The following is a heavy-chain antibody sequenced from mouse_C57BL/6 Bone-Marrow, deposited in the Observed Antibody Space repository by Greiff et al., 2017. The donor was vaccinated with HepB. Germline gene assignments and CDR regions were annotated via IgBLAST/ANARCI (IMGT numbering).Heavy chain of an antibody. CDR2: IDPENGDT. CDR3: TPHYYGSRYWYFDV. Sequence: VQLKESGAELVRPGASVKLSCTASGFNIKDDYMHWVKQRPEQGLEWIGWIDPENGDTEYASKFQGKATITADTSSNTAYLQLSSLTSEDTAVYYCTPHYYGSRYWYFDVWGTGTTVTVSS. V-gene: IGHV14-4*01. CDR1: GFNIKDDY. J-gene: IGHJ1*03. D-gene: IGHD1-1*01.